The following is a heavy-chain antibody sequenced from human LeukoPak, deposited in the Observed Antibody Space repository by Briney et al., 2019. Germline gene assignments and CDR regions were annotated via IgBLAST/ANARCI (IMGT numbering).Heavy chain of an antibody. CDR1: GGSFSGYY. V-gene: IGHV4-34*01. CDR3: ARGPYCSGGSCYSWVDY. Sequence: PSETLSLTCAVYGGSFSGYYWSWIRQPPGKGLDWIGEINHSGSTNYNPSLKSRVTISVDTSKDQFSLKLSSVTAADTAVYYCARGPYCSGGSCYSWVDYWGQGTLVTVSS. J-gene: IGHJ4*02. D-gene: IGHD2-15*01. CDR2: INHSGST.